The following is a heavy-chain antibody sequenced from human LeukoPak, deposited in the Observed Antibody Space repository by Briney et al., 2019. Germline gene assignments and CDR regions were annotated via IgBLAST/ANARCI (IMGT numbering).Heavy chain of an antibody. CDR1: GYTFTSYD. Sequence: ASVKVSCKASGYTFTSYDINWVRQATGQGLEWMGWMNPNSGNTGYAQKFQGRVTMTRNTSISTAYMELSSLRSEDTAVYYCARGLYGDYVFDPWGQGTLVTVSS. CDR2: MNPNSGNT. V-gene: IGHV1-8*02. CDR3: ARGLYGDYVFDP. J-gene: IGHJ5*02. D-gene: IGHD4-17*01.